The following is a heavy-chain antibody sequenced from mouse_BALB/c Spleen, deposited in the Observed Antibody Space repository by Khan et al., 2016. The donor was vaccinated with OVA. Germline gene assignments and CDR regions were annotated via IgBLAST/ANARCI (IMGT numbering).Heavy chain of an antibody. CDR2: IDPENGNT. CDR1: GFNINDYY. D-gene: IGHD2-12*01. Sequence: VQLQQSGAELVRPGASVKLSCKASGFNINDYYMHWVKQRPEQGLEWIGWIDPENGNTKYDPKFQGKASITADESSNTAYLQLSSLTSEDTSVFYCFRSFYSNDVVDYWGQGTSVTVSA. V-gene: IGHV14-1*02. J-gene: IGHJ4*01. CDR3: FRSFYSNDVVDY.